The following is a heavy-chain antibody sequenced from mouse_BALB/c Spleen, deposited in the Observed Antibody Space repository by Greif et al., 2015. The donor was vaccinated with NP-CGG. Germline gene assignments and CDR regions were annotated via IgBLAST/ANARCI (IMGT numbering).Heavy chain of an antibody. CDR1: GYSFTSYW. CDR2: LYPGNSDT. Sequence: VQLQQSGTVLARPGASVKMSCRASGYSFTSYWMHWVKQRPGQGLEWIGALYPGNSDTSYNQKFKGKAKLTAVTSASTAYMDLSSLTNDDSAVYDCTRCGDYDTYFDYWRQGTTLTVSS. J-gene: IGHJ2*01. V-gene: IGHV1-5*01. D-gene: IGHD2-4*01. CDR3: TRCGDYDTYFDY.